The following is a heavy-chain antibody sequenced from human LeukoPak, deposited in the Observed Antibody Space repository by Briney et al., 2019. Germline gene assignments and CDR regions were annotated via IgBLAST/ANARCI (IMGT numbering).Heavy chain of an antibody. V-gene: IGHV1-3*03. Sequence: GASVKVSCKASGYTFTSYAVHWVRRAPGQSLEWMGYINDGDSNTKYSQEFQGRVTITRDTSASIVYMELSSLRSEDMAFYYCARERGEFGGSYFLDYWGQGTLVTVSS. D-gene: IGHD1-26*01. CDR1: GYTFTSYA. CDR3: ARERGEFGGSYFLDY. CDR2: INDGDSNT. J-gene: IGHJ4*02.